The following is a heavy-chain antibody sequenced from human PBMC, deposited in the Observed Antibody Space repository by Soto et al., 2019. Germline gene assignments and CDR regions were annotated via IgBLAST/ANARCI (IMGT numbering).Heavy chain of an antibody. D-gene: IGHD3-22*01. CDR2: IYHSGST. CDR1: GGSISSGGYS. J-gene: IGHJ4*02. Sequence: SEPLSLTCAVSGGSISSGGYSWSWIRQPPGKGLEWIGYIYHSGSTYYNPSLKSRVTISVDRSKNQFSLKLSSVTAADTAVYYCARGDKYYYDSSGSFFDYWGQGTLVTVYS. CDR3: ARGDKYYYDSSGSFFDY. V-gene: IGHV4-30-2*01.